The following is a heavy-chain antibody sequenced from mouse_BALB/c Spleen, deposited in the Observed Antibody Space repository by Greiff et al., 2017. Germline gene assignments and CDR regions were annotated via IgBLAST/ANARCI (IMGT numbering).Heavy chain of an antibody. CDR1: GFTFSDYY. J-gene: IGHJ3*01. Sequence: EVQVVESGGGLVKPGGSLKLSCAASGFTFSDYYMYWVRQTPEKRLEWVATISDGGSYTYYPDSVKGRFTISRDNAKNNLYLQMSSLKSEDTAMYYCARDLYYVFAYWGQGTLVTVSA. CDR3: ARDLYYVFAY. CDR2: ISDGGSYT. V-gene: IGHV5-4*02. D-gene: IGHD2-1*01.